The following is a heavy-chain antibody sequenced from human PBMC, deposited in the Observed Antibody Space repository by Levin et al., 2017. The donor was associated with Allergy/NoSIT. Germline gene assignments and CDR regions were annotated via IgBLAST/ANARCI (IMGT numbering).Heavy chain of an antibody. CDR1: GYTFTGYY. CDR3: ARDPRRRIAVAGPPIWYFDL. J-gene: IGHJ2*01. CDR2: INPNSGGT. V-gene: IGHV1-2*02. D-gene: IGHD6-19*01. Sequence: ASVKVSCKASGYTFTGYYMHWVRQAPGQGLEWMGWINPNSGGTNYAQKFQGRVTMTRDTSISTAYMELSRLRSDDTAVYYCARDPRRRIAVAGPPIWYFDLWGRGTLVTVSS.